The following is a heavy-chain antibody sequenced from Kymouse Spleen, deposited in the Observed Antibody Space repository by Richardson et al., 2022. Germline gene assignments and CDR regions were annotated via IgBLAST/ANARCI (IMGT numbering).Heavy chain of an antibody. CDR3: TSYDYGDYNFDY. CDR1: GFTFGDYA. CDR2: IRSKAYGGTT. J-gene: IGHJ4*02. Sequence: EVQLVESGGGLVKPGRSLRLSCTASGFTFGDYAMSWFRQAPGKGLEWVGFIRSKAYGGTTEYAASVKGRFTISRDDSKSIAYLQMNSLKTEDTAVYYCTSYDYGDYNFDYWGQGTLVTVSS. D-gene: IGHD4-17*01. V-gene: IGHV3-49*05.